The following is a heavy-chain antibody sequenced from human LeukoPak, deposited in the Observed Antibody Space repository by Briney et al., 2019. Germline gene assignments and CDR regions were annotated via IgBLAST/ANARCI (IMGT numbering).Heavy chain of an antibody. D-gene: IGHD1-26*01. V-gene: IGHV1-2*06. CDR3: ARGSGGSRGVRYYYCYYMDV. CDR1: GYTFTGYY. Sequence: ASVKVSCKASGYTFTGYYMHWVRQAPGQGLEWMGRINPNSGGTNYAQKFQGRVTMTRDTSISTAYMELSRLRSDDTAVYYCARGSGGSRGVRYYYCYYMDVWGKGTTVTVSS. CDR2: INPNSGGT. J-gene: IGHJ6*03.